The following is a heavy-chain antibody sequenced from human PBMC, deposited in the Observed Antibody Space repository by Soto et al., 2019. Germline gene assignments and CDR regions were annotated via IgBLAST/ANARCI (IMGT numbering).Heavy chain of an antibody. CDR2: ISSTTNYI. J-gene: IGHJ4*02. V-gene: IGHV3-21*06. Sequence: PGGSLRLSCAATGFTFTRYSMNWVRQAPGKGLEWVSSISSTTNYIYYGDSMKGRFTISRDNAKNSLYLEMNSLRAEDTAVYYCARESEDLTSNFDYWGQGTLVTVSS. CDR3: ARESEDLTSNFDY. CDR1: GFTFTRYS.